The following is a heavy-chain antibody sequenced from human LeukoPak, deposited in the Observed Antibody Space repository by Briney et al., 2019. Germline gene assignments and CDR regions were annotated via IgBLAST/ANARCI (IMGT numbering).Heavy chain of an antibody. V-gene: IGHV3-23*01. CDR2: VVGGGVKT. CDR1: GFTFSNYA. J-gene: IGHJ4*02. D-gene: IGHD2-2*01. CDR3: AKRGDCSGTCSYDW. Sequence: GGSLRLSCAAPGFTFSNYALHWGRRAPGKGLWWVSIVVGGGVKTYYAGSVKGRFTISRENSKNTVYLQMNSLRAEDTAVYSCAKRGDCSGTCSYDWWGEGTLV.